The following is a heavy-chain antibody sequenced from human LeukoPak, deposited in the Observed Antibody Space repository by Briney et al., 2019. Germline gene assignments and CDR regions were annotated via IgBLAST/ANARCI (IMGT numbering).Heavy chain of an antibody. D-gene: IGHD6-6*01. CDR3: ASLFLCYGCSSSSDSFDI. CDR2: INSDGSST. CDR1: GFTFSSYW. J-gene: IGHJ3*02. Sequence: SGGSLRLSCAASGFTFSSYWMQWVRHAPGKGLVWVSRINSDGSSTSYADSVKGRFTISRDNAKNTLYLLMNSLRAEDTAVYYCASLFLCYGCSSSSDSFDIWGQGTMVTVSS. V-gene: IGHV3-74*01.